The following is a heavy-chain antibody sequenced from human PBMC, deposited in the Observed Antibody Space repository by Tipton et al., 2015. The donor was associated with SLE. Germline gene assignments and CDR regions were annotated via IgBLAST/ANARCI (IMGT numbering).Heavy chain of an antibody. D-gene: IGHD6-19*01. J-gene: IGHJ2*01. CDR2: ISYDGSNK. CDR3: ARRGGGWDYWYFDL. CDR1: GFTFSSYA. V-gene: IGHV3-30-3*01. Sequence: SLRLSCAASGFTFSSYAMHWVRQAPGKGLEWVAVISYDGSNKYYADSVKGRFTISRDNSKNTLSLQMNSLRAEDTAVYYCARRGGGWDYWYFDLGGRGTLVTVSS.